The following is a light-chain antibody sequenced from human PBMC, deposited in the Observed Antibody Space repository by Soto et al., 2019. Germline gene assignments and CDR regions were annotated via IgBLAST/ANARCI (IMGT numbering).Light chain of an antibody. CDR3: HQYNNWFRA. Sequence: EIVMTQSPATLSVSPGERATLSYRASQSVSSDLAWYQQKPGQAPRLLIYGASTRATGIPARFSGSGSGTEFTLTISSLQSEDFAVYYCHQYNNWFRAFGQGTKVEIK. CDR1: QSVSSD. CDR2: GAS. J-gene: IGKJ1*01. V-gene: IGKV3-15*01.